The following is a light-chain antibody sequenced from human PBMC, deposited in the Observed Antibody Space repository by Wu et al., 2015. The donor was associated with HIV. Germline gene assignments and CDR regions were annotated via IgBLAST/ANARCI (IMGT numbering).Light chain of an antibody. CDR3: QQYGSSPYS. CDR2: GAS. J-gene: IGKJ2*03. V-gene: IGKV3-20*01. CDR1: QSISSSY. Sequence: EIVLTQSPGILSLSPGERATLSCRASQSISSSYLVWYQQKPGQAPRLLIYGASSRATGIPDRFSGSGSGTDFTLTISRLESEDFAVYYCQQYGSSPYSFGQGTKLEIK.